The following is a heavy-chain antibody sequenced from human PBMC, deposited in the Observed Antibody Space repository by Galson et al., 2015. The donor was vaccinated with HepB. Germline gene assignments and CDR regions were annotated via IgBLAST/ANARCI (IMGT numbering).Heavy chain of an antibody. CDR2: IYYSGST. V-gene: IGHV4-39*01. D-gene: IGHD4-17*01. CDR3: ARPTGVRRGAFDI. Sequence: SETLSLTCTVSGGSISSSSYYWGWIRQPPGKGLEWIGSIYYSGSTYYNPSLKSRVTISVDTSKNQFSLKLSSVTAADTAVYYCARPTGVRRGAFDIWGQGTMVTVSS. CDR1: GGSISSSSYY. J-gene: IGHJ3*02.